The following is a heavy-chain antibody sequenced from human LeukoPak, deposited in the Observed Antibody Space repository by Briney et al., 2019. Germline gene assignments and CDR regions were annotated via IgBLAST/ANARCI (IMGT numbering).Heavy chain of an antibody. V-gene: IGHV4-61*02. D-gene: IGHD2-2*01. CDR1: GGSISSGSYY. J-gene: IGHJ6*02. Sequence: SQTLSLTCTVSGGSISSGSYYWSWIRQPAGKGLEWIARIYTSGSTNYNPSLKSRVTISVDTSKNQFSLKLSSVTAADTAVCYCARAPAIVVVPAANYYYYGMDVWGQGTTVTVSS. CDR2: IYTSGST. CDR3: ARAPAIVVVPAANYYYYGMDV.